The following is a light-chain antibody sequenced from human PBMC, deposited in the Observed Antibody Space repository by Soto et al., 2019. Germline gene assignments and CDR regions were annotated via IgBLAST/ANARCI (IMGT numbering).Light chain of an antibody. CDR2: DVT. J-gene: IGLJ1*01. V-gene: IGLV2-14*03. CDR1: SSDVGAFNY. CDR3: SSYTTRNTEV. Sequence: QSALTQPASVSGSTGQSISISCIGTSSDVGAFNYVSWYQHHPGKAPQLIIYDVTSRPSGVSNRFSASKSGNTASLTISGLQAEDEADYYCSSYTTRNTEVFGTGTKLTVL.